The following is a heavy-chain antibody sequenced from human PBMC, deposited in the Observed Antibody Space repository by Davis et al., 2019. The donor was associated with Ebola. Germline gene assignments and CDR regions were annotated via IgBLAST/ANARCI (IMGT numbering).Heavy chain of an antibody. V-gene: IGHV4-59*01. Sequence: SETLSLTCTVSGGSISSYYWSWIRQPPGKGLEWIGYIYYSGSTNYNPSLKNRVTISVDTSKNQFSLKLSSVTAADTAVYYCARDGYGEGAFDIWGQGTMVTVSS. CDR1: GGSISSYY. CDR2: IYYSGST. D-gene: IGHD4-17*01. CDR3: ARDGYGEGAFDI. J-gene: IGHJ3*02.